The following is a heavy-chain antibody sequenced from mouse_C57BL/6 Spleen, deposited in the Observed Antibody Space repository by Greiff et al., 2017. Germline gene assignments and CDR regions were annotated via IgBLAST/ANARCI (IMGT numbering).Heavy chain of an antibody. D-gene: IGHD3-2*02. CDR2: IDPETGGT. J-gene: IGHJ2*01. Sequence: VQLQQSGAELVRPGASVTLSCKASGYTFTDYEMHWVKQTPVHGLEWIGAIDPETGGTAYNQKFKGKAILTADKSSSTAYMDLRSLTSEDSAVYYCTKGTKDSSGYFDYWGQGTTLTVSS. V-gene: IGHV1-15*01. CDR1: GYTFTDYE. CDR3: TKGTKDSSGYFDY.